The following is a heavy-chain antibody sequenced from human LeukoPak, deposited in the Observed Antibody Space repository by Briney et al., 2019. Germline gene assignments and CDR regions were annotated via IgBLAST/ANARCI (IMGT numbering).Heavy chain of an antibody. CDR1: GFTFSDYY. V-gene: IGHV3-11*01. CDR2: ISSSGSTK. CDR3: ARDRIPHYYGSGSFFDL. Sequence: PGGSLRLSCAASGFTFSDYYMSWIRQAPGKRLEWASYISSSGSTKYYADSVKGRFTISGDNAKNSVYLQMNSPRAEDTAVYYCARDRIPHYYGSGSFFDLWGQGTLVTVSS. D-gene: IGHD3-10*01. J-gene: IGHJ4*02.